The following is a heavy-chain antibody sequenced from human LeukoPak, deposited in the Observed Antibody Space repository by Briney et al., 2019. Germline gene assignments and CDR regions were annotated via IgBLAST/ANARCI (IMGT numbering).Heavy chain of an antibody. V-gene: IGHV1-2*02. CDR3: ARDRYGDGFAHFDY. CDR2: ITPSGGI. J-gene: IGHJ4*02. D-gene: IGHD5-24*01. Sequence: ASVTVSCKASGYTFTSYAMHWVRQAPGQGLEWMGWITPSGGINYPQKFQGRVAITRDTSITTAYMDLSRLTSDDTAVYYCARDRYGDGFAHFDYWGQGALVTVSS. CDR1: GYTFTSYA.